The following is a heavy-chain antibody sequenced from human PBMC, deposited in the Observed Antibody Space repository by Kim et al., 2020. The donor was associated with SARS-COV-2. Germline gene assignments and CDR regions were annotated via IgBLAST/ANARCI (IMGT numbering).Heavy chain of an antibody. CDR3: AKGRSGSYSSDYYGMDV. J-gene: IGHJ6*02. CDR2: ISYDGSNK. Sequence: GGSLRLSCAASGFTFSSYGMHWVRQAPGKGLEWVAVISYDGSNKYYADSVKGRFTISRDNSKNTLYLQMNSLRAEDTAVYYCAKGRSGSYSSDYYGMDVWGQGTTVTVSS. CDR1: GFTFSSYG. V-gene: IGHV3-30*18. D-gene: IGHD3-10*01.